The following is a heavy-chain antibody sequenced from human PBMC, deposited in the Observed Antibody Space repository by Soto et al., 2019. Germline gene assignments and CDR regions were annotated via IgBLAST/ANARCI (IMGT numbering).Heavy chain of an antibody. CDR3: ARGYDSSGYSKHPFDY. V-gene: IGHV1-69*01. J-gene: IGHJ4*02. CDR1: GGTFSSYA. CDR2: IIPIFGTA. D-gene: IGHD3-22*01. Sequence: QVQLVQSGAEVKKPGSSVKVSCKASGGTFSSYAISWVRQAPGQGLEWMGGIIPIFGTANYAQKFQGRVTITADESTSTAHMELSSLRSEDTAVYYCARGYDSSGYSKHPFDYWGQGTLVTVSS.